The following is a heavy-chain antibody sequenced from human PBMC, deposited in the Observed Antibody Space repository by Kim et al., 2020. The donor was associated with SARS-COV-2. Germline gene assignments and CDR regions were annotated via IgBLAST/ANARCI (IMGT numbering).Heavy chain of an antibody. Sequence: GGSLRLSCAASGFTFSSYWMHWVRQAPGKGLVWVSRINSDGSSTSYADSVKGRFTISRDNAKNTLYLQMNSLRAEDTAVYYCARVSGSGPFDPWGQGTLVTVSS. CDR1: GFTFSSYW. J-gene: IGHJ5*02. CDR2: INSDGSST. CDR3: ARVSGSGPFDP. D-gene: IGHD3-10*01. V-gene: IGHV3-74*01.